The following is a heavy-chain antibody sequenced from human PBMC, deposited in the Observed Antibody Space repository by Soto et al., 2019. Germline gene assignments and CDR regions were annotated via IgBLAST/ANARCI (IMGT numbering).Heavy chain of an antibody. Sequence: LRLSCAASGFTFSSYGMHWVRQAPGKGLEWVAVIWYDGSNKYYADSVKGRVIISRDNSKNTLFLQVSSLTTEDTGVYYCASFNSRDAFDLWGQGTMVTVSS. J-gene: IGHJ3*01. CDR2: IWYDGSNK. V-gene: IGHV3-33*01. CDR3: ASFNSRDAFDL. CDR1: GFTFSSYG.